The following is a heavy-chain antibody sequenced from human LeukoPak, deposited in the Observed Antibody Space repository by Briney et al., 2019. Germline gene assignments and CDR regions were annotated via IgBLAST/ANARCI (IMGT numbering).Heavy chain of an antibody. D-gene: IGHD1-26*01. J-gene: IGHJ5*02. CDR3: AKGVRSGTYYNCFDP. CDR2: ISGDGKST. CDR1: GFTLDDYA. Sequence: GGSLRLSCVTSGFTLDDYALHWVRQAPGKDLEWISLISGDGKSTYYADSVKGRFTISRDNSKNSLYLQMSSLRADDTALYYCAKGVRSGTYYNCFDPWGQGTLVTVSS. V-gene: IGHV3-43*02.